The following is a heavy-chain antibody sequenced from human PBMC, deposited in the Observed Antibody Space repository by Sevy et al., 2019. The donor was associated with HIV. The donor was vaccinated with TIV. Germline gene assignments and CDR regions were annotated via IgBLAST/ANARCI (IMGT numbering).Heavy chain of an antibody. CDR2: INHSGST. J-gene: IGHJ4*02. CDR3: ARARWGSGSYYREPYYFDY. V-gene: IGHV4-34*01. CDR1: GGSFSGYY. D-gene: IGHD1-26*01. Sequence: SETLSLTCAVYGGSFSGYYWSWIRQPPGKGLEWIGEINHSGSTNYNPSLKSRVTISVDTSKNQFSLKLGSVTAADTAVYYCARARWGSGSYYREPYYFDYWGQGTLVTVSS.